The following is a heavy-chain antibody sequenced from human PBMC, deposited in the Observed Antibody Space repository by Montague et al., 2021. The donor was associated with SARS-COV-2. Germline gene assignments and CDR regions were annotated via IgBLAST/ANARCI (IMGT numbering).Heavy chain of an antibody. Sequence: SETLSLTCTVSGGSISSYYWSWIRQPLGKGLEWIGYIYYSGSTNYNPSLKSRVTISVDTSKNQFPLKLSSVTAADTAVYSCARVVGDYDFWSGQYYYYYYMDVWGKGTTVTVSS. CDR3: ARVVGDYDFWSGQYYYYYYMDV. D-gene: IGHD3-3*01. CDR1: GGSISSYY. J-gene: IGHJ6*03. CDR2: IYYSGST. V-gene: IGHV4-59*01.